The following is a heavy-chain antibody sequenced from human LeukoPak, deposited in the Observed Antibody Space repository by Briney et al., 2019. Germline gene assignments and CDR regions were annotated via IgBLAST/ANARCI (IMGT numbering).Heavy chain of an antibody. J-gene: IGHJ5*02. Sequence: GGSLRLSCAASAFTFSSYSMNWVRQAPGKGLEWVSSISSSSSYIYYADSVKGRFTISRDNAKNSLYLQMNSLRAEDTAVYYCAREWGFYGSGYLNWFDPWGQGTLVTVSS. CDR2: ISSSSSYI. V-gene: IGHV3-21*01. D-gene: IGHD3-22*01. CDR1: AFTFSSYS. CDR3: AREWGFYGSGYLNWFDP.